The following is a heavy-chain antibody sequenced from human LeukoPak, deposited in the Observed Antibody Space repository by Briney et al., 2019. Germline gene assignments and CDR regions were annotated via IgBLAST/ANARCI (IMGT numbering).Heavy chain of an antibody. D-gene: IGHD2-2*01. CDR2: IIPFRGTV. Sequence: SVKVSCKASGGTFDTYALSWVRQAPGQGLEWMGRIIPFRGTVNHAQRFQGRVTITADKSTGTAYVELSSLRSDDTAVYYCARDLPGTDDAFDIWGQGTMVTVSS. V-gene: IGHV1-69*04. J-gene: IGHJ3*02. CDR1: GGTFDTYA. CDR3: ARDLPGTDDAFDI.